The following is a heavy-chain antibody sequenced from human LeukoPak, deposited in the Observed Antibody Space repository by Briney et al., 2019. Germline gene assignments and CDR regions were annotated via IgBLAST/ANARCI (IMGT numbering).Heavy chain of an antibody. CDR2: ISGSGGST. CDR3: AKGIRTALLIQLRAYYFDY. V-gene: IGHV3-23*01. J-gene: IGHJ4*02. D-gene: IGHD5-18*01. Sequence: GGSLRLSCAASGFTFSGYAMSWVRQAPGKGLEWVSAISGSGGSTYYADSVKGRFTISRDNSKNTLYLQMNSLRAEDTAVYYCAKGIRTALLIQLRAYYFDYWGQGTLVTVSS. CDR1: GFTFSGYA.